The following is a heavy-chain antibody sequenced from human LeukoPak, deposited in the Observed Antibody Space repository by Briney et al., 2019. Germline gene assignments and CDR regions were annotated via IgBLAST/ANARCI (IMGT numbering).Heavy chain of an antibody. D-gene: IGHD6-19*01. J-gene: IGHJ4*02. V-gene: IGHV3-23*01. Sequence: GGSLRLSCAASGFTFSSYAMSWVRQAPGKGLEWVSAISGSGGSTYYADSVKGRFTISRDNSKNTLYLQMNSLRAEDTAVYYCAKDQVVAVAGITDYWGQGTLVTVSS. CDR3: AKDQVVAVAGITDY. CDR2: ISGSGGST. CDR1: GFTFSSYA.